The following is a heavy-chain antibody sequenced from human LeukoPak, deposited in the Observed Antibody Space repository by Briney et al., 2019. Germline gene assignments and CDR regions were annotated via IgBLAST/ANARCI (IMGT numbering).Heavy chain of an antibody. CDR1: GGSISSSSYY. CDR2: IYYSGST. J-gene: IGHJ5*02. CDR3: ARDPGDCSSTSCYRWFDP. V-gene: IGHV4-39*07. D-gene: IGHD2-2*02. Sequence: PSETLSLTCTVSGGSISSSSYYWGWIRQPPGKGLEWIGSIYYSGSTYYNPSLKSRVTISVDRSKNQFSLKLSSVTAADTAVYYCARDPGDCSSTSCYRWFDPWGQGTLVTVSS.